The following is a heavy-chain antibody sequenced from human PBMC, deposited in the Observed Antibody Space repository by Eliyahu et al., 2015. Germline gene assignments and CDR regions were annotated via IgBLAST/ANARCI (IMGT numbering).Heavy chain of an antibody. CDR1: GFTFSSYA. Sequence: LRLSCAASGFTFSSYAMSWVRQAPGKGLEWVSAISGSGGSTYYADSVKGRFTISRDNSKNTLYLQMNSLRAEDTAVYYCAKDLRESIVVVPAAPTGDAFDIWGQGTMVTVSS. V-gene: IGHV3-23*01. J-gene: IGHJ3*02. CDR3: AKDLRESIVVVPAAPTGDAFDI. D-gene: IGHD2-2*01. CDR2: ISGSGGST.